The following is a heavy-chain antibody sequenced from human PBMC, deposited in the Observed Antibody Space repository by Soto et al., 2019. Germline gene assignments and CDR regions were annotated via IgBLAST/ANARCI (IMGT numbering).Heavy chain of an antibody. Sequence: GASVKVSCKVSGYTLTELSMHWVRQAPGKGLEWMGGFDPEDGETIYAQKFQGRVTMTEDTSTDTAYMELSSLRSEDTAVYYRATHCSSTSCSYYYYGMDVWGQGTTVTVSS. CDR1: GYTLTELS. CDR2: FDPEDGET. V-gene: IGHV1-24*01. CDR3: ATHCSSTSCSYYYYGMDV. J-gene: IGHJ6*02. D-gene: IGHD2-2*01.